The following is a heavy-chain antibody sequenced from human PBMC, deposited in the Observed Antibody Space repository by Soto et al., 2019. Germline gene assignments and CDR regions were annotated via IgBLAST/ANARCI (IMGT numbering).Heavy chain of an antibody. Sequence: SETLSLTCTVSGGSISSYHWSWIRQPAGKGLEWIGRIYTSGSTNYNPSLKSRVTMSVDTSKNQFSLKLSSVTAADTAVYYCARDGPHCTSCDVRGPWGQVTLVTVSS. D-gene: IGHD2-2*01. J-gene: IGHJ5*02. CDR3: ARDGPHCTSCDVRGP. CDR1: GGSISSYH. CDR2: IYTSGST. V-gene: IGHV4-4*07.